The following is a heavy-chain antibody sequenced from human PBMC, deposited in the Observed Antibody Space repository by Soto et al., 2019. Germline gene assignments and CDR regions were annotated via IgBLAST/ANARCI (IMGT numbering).Heavy chain of an antibody. CDR2: INSDGSST. J-gene: IGHJ4*02. V-gene: IGHV3-74*01. CDR3: ARVRADGSSGWGY. CDR1: GFTFSSFW. D-gene: IGHD6-19*01. Sequence: PGGSLRLSCAASGFTFSSFWMHWVRQAPGKGLVWVSRINSDGSSTSYADSVMGRFTISRDNAKNTLYLQMNSLRAGDTAVYYCARVRADGSSGWGYWGQGTLVTVSS.